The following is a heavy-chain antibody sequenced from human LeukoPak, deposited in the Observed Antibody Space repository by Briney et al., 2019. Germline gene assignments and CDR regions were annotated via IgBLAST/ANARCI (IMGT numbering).Heavy chain of an antibody. Sequence: ASVKVSCKASGYTFTGYYMHWVRQAPGQGLEWMGWISAYNGNTNYAQKLQGRVTMTTDTSTSTAYMELRSLRSDDTAVYYCAREAYYDFWSGYYSPSSHYYYYYGMDVWGQGTTVTVSS. J-gene: IGHJ6*02. V-gene: IGHV1-18*04. CDR1: GYTFTGYY. CDR3: AREAYYDFWSGYYSPSSHYYYYYGMDV. CDR2: ISAYNGNT. D-gene: IGHD3-3*01.